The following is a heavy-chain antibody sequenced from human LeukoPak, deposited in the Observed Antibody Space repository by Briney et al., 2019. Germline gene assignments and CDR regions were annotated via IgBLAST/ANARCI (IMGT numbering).Heavy chain of an antibody. V-gene: IGHV3-7*04. CDR3: ARTSGSWGTTKEAFDY. Sequence: GGSLRLSCAASGFTFSSYAMSWVRQVPGKGLEWVANIKQDGSETYYVDSVKGRLTISRDNAKNSLYLQMDSLRADDTAVYYCARTSGSWGTTKEAFDYWGQGTLVTVSS. CDR2: IKQDGSET. J-gene: IGHJ4*02. D-gene: IGHD1-26*01. CDR1: GFTFSSYA.